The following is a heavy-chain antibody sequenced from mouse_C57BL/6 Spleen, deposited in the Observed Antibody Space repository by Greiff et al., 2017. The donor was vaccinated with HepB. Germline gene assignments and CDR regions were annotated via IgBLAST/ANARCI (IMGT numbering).Heavy chain of an antibody. CDR2: IWRSGST. Sequence: QVQLKEPGPGLVQPSQSLSITCTVSGFSLTSYGVHWVRQSPGKGLEWLGGIWRSGSTDDNAAFMSRLSITKDNSKSQVFFKMNSLQADDTAIYYCAKKGYYGSRTYAMDYWGQGTSVTVSS. V-gene: IGHV2-5*01. D-gene: IGHD1-1*01. CDR3: AKKGYYGSRTYAMDY. J-gene: IGHJ4*01. CDR1: GFSLTSYG.